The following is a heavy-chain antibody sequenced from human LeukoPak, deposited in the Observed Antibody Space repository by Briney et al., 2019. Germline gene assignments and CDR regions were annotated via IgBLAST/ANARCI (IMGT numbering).Heavy chain of an antibody. D-gene: IGHD5-18*01. V-gene: IGHV4-59*08. CDR3: ARRAGIQLWLLELGDAFDI. Sequence: SETLSLTCTVSGGSISSYYWSWIRQPPGKGLEWIGYIYYSGSTNYNPSLKSRVTISVDTSKNQFSLKLSSVTAADTAVYYCARRAGIQLWLLELGDAFDIWGQGTMVTVSS. CDR1: GGSISSYY. J-gene: IGHJ3*02. CDR2: IYYSGST.